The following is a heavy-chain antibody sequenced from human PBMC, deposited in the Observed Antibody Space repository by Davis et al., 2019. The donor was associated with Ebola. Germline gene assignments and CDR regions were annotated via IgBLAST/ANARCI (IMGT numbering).Heavy chain of an antibody. D-gene: IGHD6-13*01. J-gene: IGHJ5*02. CDR3: ARARLTAAGLNWFDP. CDR2: IYSGGST. V-gene: IGHV3-53*05. Sequence: GESLKISCVASGFTVSSDYMSWVRQAPGKGLEWVSVIYSGGSTYYADSVKGRFAISRDNSKNTLYLQMNSLRAEDTAVYYCARARLTAAGLNWFDPWGQGTLVTVSS. CDR1: GFTVSSDY.